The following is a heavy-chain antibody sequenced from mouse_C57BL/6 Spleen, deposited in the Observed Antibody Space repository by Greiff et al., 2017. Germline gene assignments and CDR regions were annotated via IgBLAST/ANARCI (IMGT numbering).Heavy chain of an antibody. CDR3: ARNSDY. CDR2: IWSGGST. Sequence: VHLVESGPGLVQPSQSLSITCTVSGFSLTSYGVHWVRQSPGTGLEWLGVIWSGGSTDYNAAFISRLSISKDNSKSQVFFKMNSLQADDTAIYYCARNSDYWGQGTLVTVSA. J-gene: IGHJ3*01. CDR1: GFSLTSYG. V-gene: IGHV2-2*01.